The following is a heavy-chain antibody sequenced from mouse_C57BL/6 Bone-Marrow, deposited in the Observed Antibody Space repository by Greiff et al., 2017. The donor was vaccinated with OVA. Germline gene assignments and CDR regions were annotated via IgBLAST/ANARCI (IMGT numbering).Heavy chain of an antibody. J-gene: IGHJ2*01. D-gene: IGHD1-1*01. CDR2: ISYDGSN. V-gene: IGHV3-6*01. Sequence: EVQLQESGPGLVKPSQSLSLTCSVTGYSITSGYYWNWIRQFPGNKLEWMGYISYDGSNNYNPSLKNRISITRDTSKNQFFLKLNSVTTEDTATYYCAREKDYYGSFDYWGQGTTLTVSS. CDR3: AREKDYYGSFDY. CDR1: GYSITSGYY.